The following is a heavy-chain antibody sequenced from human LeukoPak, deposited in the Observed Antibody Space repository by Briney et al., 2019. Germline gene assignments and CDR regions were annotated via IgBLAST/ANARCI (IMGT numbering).Heavy chain of an antibody. J-gene: IGHJ6*03. Sequence: SETLSLTCTVSGGSISSGSYYWSWIRQPAGKGLEWIGRIYTSGSTNYNPSLKSRVTISVDTSKNQFSLKLSSVTAADTAVYYCARVPGLNYYYMDVWGKGTTVTVSS. V-gene: IGHV4-61*02. CDR3: ARVPGLNYYYMDV. D-gene: IGHD3-22*01. CDR1: GGSISSGSYY. CDR2: IYTSGST.